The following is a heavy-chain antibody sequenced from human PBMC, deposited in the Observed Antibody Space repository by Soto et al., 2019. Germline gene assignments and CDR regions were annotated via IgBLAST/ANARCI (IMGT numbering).Heavy chain of an antibody. V-gene: IGHV1-69*12. CDR1: GGTFSTYA. D-gene: IGHD5-18*01. Sequence: QVQLVQSGAEVKKPESSVKVSCKAPGGTFSTYAISWVRQAPGQGLEWMGGIIPMFGTANYAQRFQDRVTINAEESTNTVDMELSSLRSEDTAVYLCASGIQLWLRRINNGYAGWGQGTLVTVSS. CDR3: ASGIQLWLRRINNGYAG. J-gene: IGHJ4*02. CDR2: IIPMFGTA.